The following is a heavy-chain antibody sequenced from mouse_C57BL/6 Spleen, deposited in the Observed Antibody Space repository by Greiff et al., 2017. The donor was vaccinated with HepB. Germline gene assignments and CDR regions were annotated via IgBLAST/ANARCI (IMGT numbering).Heavy chain of an antibody. CDR2: IDPSDSET. CDR3: ARGGTTPIFAY. CDR1: GYTFTSYW. D-gene: IGHD1-1*01. J-gene: IGHJ3*01. Sequence: VQLQQPGAELVRPGSSVKLSCKASGYTFTSYWMHWVKQRPIQGLEWIGNIDPSDSETHYNQKFKDKATLTVDKSSSTAYMQLSSLTSEDSAVYYCARGGTTPIFAYWGQGTLVTVSA. V-gene: IGHV1-52*01.